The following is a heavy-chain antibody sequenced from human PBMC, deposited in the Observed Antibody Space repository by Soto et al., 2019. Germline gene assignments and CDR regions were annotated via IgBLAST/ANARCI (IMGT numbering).Heavy chain of an antibody. J-gene: IGHJ5*02. CDR1: GFTFSTTG. CDR3: AKDLYGAGWYNYFDP. V-gene: IGHV3-30*18. D-gene: IGHD6-19*01. Sequence: QVHLVESGGGVVQPGRSLRLSCAASGFTFSTTGMHWVRQAPGKGLEWVAMISHDGGEKFYTDSVKGRFTISRDTSNNTLYLQMDSLRPEDTAIYHCAKDLYGAGWYNYFDPWGQGTLVTVSS. CDR2: ISHDGGEK.